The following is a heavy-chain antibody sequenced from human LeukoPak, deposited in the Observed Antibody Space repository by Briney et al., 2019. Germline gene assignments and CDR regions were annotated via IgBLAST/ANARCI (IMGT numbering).Heavy chain of an antibody. D-gene: IGHD2-15*01. Sequence: GESLKISCKGSGYSFTSYWMAWVRQMPGKGLEWMGLIYPGDSDIRYSPSFQGQVTISADKSISTAYLQWSSLKASDTAIYYCASEYCSGGNCYFDYWGQGTLVTVSS. CDR3: ASEYCSGGNCYFDY. CDR2: IYPGDSDI. CDR1: GYSFTSYW. J-gene: IGHJ4*02. V-gene: IGHV5-51*01.